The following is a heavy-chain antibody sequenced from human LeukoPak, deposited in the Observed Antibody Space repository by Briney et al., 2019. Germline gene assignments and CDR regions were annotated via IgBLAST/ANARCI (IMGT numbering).Heavy chain of an antibody. CDR1: GFTFSSYA. V-gene: IGHV3-30*04. D-gene: IGHD3-9*01. Sequence: GGSLRLSCAASGFTFSSYAMHWVRQAPGKGLEWVAVISYDGSNKYYADSVKGRFTISRDNSKNTLYLQMNSLRAEDTAVYYCARDLATYDILTGYYVYYYYGMDVWGQGTTVTVSS. J-gene: IGHJ6*02. CDR2: ISYDGSNK. CDR3: ARDLATYDILTGYYVYYYYGMDV.